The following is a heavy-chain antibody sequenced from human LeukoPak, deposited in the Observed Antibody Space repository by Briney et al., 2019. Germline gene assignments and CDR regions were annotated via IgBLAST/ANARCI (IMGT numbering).Heavy chain of an antibody. J-gene: IGHJ5*02. CDR1: GGSISRGGYS. Sequence: PSETLSLTCAVSGGSISRGGYSWSWIRQPPGKGLEWIGYIYHSGSTYYNPSLKSRVTISVDRSKNQFSLKLSSVTAADTAVYYCARGVVGIPFDPWGQGTLVTVSS. CDR2: IYHSGST. CDR3: ARGVVGIPFDP. D-gene: IGHD2-21*01. V-gene: IGHV4-30-2*01.